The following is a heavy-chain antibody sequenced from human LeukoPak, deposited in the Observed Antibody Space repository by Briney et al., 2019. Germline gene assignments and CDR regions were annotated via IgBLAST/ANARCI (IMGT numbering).Heavy chain of an antibody. CDR2: ISWNSGSI. CDR1: GFTFDDYA. Sequence: GGSLRLSCAASGFTFDDYAMHWVRQAPGKGLEWVSGISWNSGSIGYADSVKGRFTISRDNAKNSVYLQMNSLRAEDTAVYYCARAHHYEVGYWGQGTLVTVSS. D-gene: IGHD3-3*01. CDR3: ARAHHYEVGY. V-gene: IGHV3-9*01. J-gene: IGHJ4*02.